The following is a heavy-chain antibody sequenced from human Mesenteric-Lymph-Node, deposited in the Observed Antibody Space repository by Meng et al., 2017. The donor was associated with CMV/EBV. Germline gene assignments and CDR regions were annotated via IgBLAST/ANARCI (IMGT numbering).Heavy chain of an antibody. V-gene: IGHV4-34*01. CDR2: ISHSGST. D-gene: IGHD3-3*01. Sequence: GSLRLSCAVYGGSFSGYYWSWIRQPPGKGLEWIGEISHSGSTNYNPSLKSRVTISVDTSKNQFSLKLSYVTAADTAVYYCASPPYDFWSGYYSHAFDIWGQGTMVTVSS. CDR3: ASPPYDFWSGYYSHAFDI. CDR1: GGSFSGYY. J-gene: IGHJ3*02.